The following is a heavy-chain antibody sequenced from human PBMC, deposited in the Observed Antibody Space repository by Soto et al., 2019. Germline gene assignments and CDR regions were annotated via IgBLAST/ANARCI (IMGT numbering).Heavy chain of an antibody. D-gene: IGHD3-3*01. CDR3: ARGFLGGEHPFYNNMDV. V-gene: IGHV3-9*01. CDR2: IIWNSANI. Sequence: EVQLVESGGGLVQPGRSLRLSCAASGFTFDDHAMHWVRQVPGKGLEWVSAIIWNSANIGYADSVKGRFTISRDNAKSSLYLQMNSLRPEDTALYYCARGFLGGEHPFYNNMDVWGQGTTVTVSS. CDR1: GFTFDDHA. J-gene: IGHJ6*02.